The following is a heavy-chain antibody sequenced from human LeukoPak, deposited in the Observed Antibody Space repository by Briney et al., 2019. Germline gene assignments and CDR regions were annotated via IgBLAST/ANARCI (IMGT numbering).Heavy chain of an antibody. Sequence: SETLSLTXTVSGGSISSGSYYWSWIRQPAGKGLEWIGRIYTSGSTNYNPSLKSRVTISVDTSKNQFSLKLSSVTAADTAVYYCARDVCGSCSGGSCCFFDYWGQGTLVTVSS. CDR1: GGSISSGSYY. D-gene: IGHD2-15*01. CDR2: IYTSGST. V-gene: IGHV4-61*02. CDR3: ARDVCGSCSGGSCCFFDY. J-gene: IGHJ4*02.